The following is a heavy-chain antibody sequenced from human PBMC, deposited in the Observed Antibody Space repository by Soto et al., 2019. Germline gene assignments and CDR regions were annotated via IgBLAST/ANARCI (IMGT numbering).Heavy chain of an antibody. V-gene: IGHV3-11*06. Sequence: PGGSLRLSCAASGFTFSDHYMSWIRQAPGKGLEWIGYSSNSGSFTRYADSVKGRFSISRDNAKNSLYLQINSLRGDDTAIYYCERSADNYNLLDNWGQGTPVTVSS. CDR2: SSNSGSFT. CDR1: GFTFSDHY. D-gene: IGHD1-1*01. J-gene: IGHJ4*02. CDR3: ERSADNYNLLDN.